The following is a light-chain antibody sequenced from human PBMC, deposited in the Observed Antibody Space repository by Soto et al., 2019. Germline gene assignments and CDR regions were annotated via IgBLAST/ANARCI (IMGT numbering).Light chain of an antibody. CDR3: QQYNNWPPT. CDR1: QSISSN. V-gene: IGKV3-15*01. Sequence: IVITQSPATLSVSPGERATLSCRASQSISSNLAWYQQKPGQAPRLLMFRTSSRATGFPARFSGSGSGTEFTLTISSLQSEDFAVYYCQQYNNWPPTFGQGTKVDI. CDR2: RTS. J-gene: IGKJ1*01.